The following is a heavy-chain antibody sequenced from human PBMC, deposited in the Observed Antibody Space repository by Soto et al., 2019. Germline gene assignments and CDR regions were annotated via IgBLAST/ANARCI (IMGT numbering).Heavy chain of an antibody. Sequence: SETLSLTCTVSGGSISSGDYYWSWIRQPPGKGLEWIGYIYYGGSTYYNPSLKSRGTISVDTSKNQFSLKLSTVTAADTAVYYCARDGYSGYDSDYGMDVWGQGTTVTVSS. CDR1: GGSISSGDYY. CDR3: ARDGYSGYDSDYGMDV. J-gene: IGHJ6*02. D-gene: IGHD5-12*01. CDR2: IYYGGST. V-gene: IGHV4-30-4*01.